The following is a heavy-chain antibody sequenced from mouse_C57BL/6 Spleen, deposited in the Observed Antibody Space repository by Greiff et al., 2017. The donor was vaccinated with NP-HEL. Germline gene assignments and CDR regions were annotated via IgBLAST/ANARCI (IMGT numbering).Heavy chain of an antibody. CDR2: IDPGDGDT. CDR3: AREGELSYARDY. V-gene: IGHV14-2*01. D-gene: IGHD1-1*02. Sequence: EVQLQQSGAELVKPGASVKLSCTASGFNINDYYMHWVKQRTEQGLEWIGRIDPGDGDTKSAPKFKGKATITADTSSNTAYLQLSSLTSKDTAVYYVAREGELSYARDYWGKGTSVTVSS. J-gene: IGHJ4*01. CDR1: GFNINDYY.